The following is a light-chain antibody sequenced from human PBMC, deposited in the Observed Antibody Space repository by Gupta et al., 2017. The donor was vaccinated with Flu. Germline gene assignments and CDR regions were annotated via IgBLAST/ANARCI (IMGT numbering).Light chain of an antibody. Sequence: QSVVHQEPSLAVSPGETVTLTCGLSSGSVSTGHTPSWYQQIPGQAPRTLIYSTNSRSSGVPDRFSGSILGNKAALTITGAQADDESDYYCALYMGSGISVFGGGTKLTVL. CDR1: SGSVSTGHT. J-gene: IGLJ3*02. CDR2: STN. CDR3: ALYMGSGISV. V-gene: IGLV8-61*01.